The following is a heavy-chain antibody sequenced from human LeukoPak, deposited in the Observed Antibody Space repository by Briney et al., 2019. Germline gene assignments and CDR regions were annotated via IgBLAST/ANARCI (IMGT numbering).Heavy chain of an antibody. CDR3: AKDIDGIVAVACTGWFDL. J-gene: IGHJ5*02. CDR2: ISWNSSSI. V-gene: IGHV3-9*01. D-gene: IGHD6-19*01. CDR1: VFTLDDYA. Sequence: GRCLSLSCAFSVFTLDDYAMHCGPEAARKGLEGVTGISWNSSSIGYADSVKGRFTISRDNAKSSLYLQMNSLRAEGSALYYCAKDIDGIVAVACTGWFDLWGQGTLVTVSS.